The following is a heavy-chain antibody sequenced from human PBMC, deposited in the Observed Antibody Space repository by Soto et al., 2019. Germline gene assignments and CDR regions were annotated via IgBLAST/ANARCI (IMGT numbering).Heavy chain of an antibody. Sequence: PSETLSLTCAVYGGSFSGYYWSWIRQPPGKGLEWIGEINHSGSTNHNPSLKSRVTISVDTSKNQFSLKLSSVTAADTAVYYCARQAYAGTAYSNWGGGNYYYYYYMDVSGKGTTVTVSS. CDR2: INHSGST. CDR3: ARQAYAGTAYSNWGGGNYYYYYYMDV. J-gene: IGHJ6*03. D-gene: IGHD4-4*01. V-gene: IGHV4-34*01. CDR1: GGSFSGYY.